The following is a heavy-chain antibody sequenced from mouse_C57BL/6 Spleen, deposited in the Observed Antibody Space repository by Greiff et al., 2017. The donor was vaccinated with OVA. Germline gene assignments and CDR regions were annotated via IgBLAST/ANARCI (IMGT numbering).Heavy chain of an antibody. V-gene: IGHV1-66*01. CDR3: ASQIYYDYPYYFDY. CDR1: GYSFTSYY. CDR2: IYPGSGNT. J-gene: IGHJ2*01. Sequence: QVQLQQSGPELVKPGASVKISCKASGYSFTSYYIHWVKQRPGQGLEWIGWIYPGSGNTKYNEKFKGKATLTADTSSSTAYMQLSSLTSEDCAVYYCASQIYYDYPYYFDYWGQGTTLTVSS. D-gene: IGHD2-4*01.